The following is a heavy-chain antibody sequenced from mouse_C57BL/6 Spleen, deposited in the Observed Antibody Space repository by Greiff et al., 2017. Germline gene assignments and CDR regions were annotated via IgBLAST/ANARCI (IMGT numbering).Heavy chain of an antibody. Sequence: VQLQQSGAELVRPGTSVKVSCKASGYAFTNYLIEWVKQRPGQGLEWIGVINPGRGGTNYNEKFKGKATLTADKSSSTAYMQLSSLTSEDSAVYFCARSSSGFYYYAMDYWGQGTSVTVSS. D-gene: IGHD3-2*02. CDR1: GYAFTNYL. CDR3: ARSSSGFYYYAMDY. V-gene: IGHV1-54*01. CDR2: INPGRGGT. J-gene: IGHJ4*01.